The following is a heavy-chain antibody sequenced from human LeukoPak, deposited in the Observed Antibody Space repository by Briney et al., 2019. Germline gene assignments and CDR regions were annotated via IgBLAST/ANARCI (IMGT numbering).Heavy chain of an antibody. V-gene: IGHV4-39*07. Sequence: SETLSLTCTVSGDSISSSSYYWGWIRQPPGRGLEWIGTIYYSGSTYYNPSLKSRVTISMDTSKNQFSLKLSSVTAADTAVYYCASRPGSASGWGQGTLVTVSS. CDR3: ASRPGSASG. D-gene: IGHD6-19*01. J-gene: IGHJ4*02. CDR1: GDSISSSSYY. CDR2: IYYSGST.